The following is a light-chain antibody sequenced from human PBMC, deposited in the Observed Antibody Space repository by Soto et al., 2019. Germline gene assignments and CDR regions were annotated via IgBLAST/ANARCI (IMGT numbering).Light chain of an antibody. CDR3: QQRSNWSPYT. J-gene: IGKJ2*01. CDR1: QSVGSH. CDR2: DAS. Sequence: EIVLTQSPPTLSLSPGERATLSCRASQSVGSHLAWYQHKPGQAPRLFISDASTRAAGIPARSSGSGSGTDFTLTISNLEPEDFAVYFCQQRSNWSPYTFGQGTKVDIK. V-gene: IGKV3-11*01.